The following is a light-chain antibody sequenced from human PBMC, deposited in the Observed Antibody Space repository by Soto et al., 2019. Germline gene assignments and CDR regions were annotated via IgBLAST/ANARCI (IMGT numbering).Light chain of an antibody. CDR3: SSYTSSSTIVV. V-gene: IGLV2-14*01. J-gene: IGLJ2*01. CDR2: DVS. CDR1: SSDVGGYNY. Sequence: QSALTQPASVSGSPGQSITISCTGTSSDVGGYNYVSWYQQHPGKAPKLMIYDVSNRPSGVSKRFSGSKSGNTASLTISGLQAEDEADYYSSSYTSSSTIVVFGGGTKLTVL.